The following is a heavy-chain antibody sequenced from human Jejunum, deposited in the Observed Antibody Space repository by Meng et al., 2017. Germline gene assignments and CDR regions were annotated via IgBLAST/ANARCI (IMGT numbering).Heavy chain of an antibody. CDR2: ISSGADWI. D-gene: IGHD6-19*01. CDR1: GFTFSSHS. J-gene: IGHJ2*01. V-gene: IGHV3-21*01. CDR3: AREVLDIDSSGWYDWYFDL. Sequence: EGEVVESGGGLLKPGGSLRLSFAASGFTFSSHSMNWVRQAPGKGLEWVSAISSGADWIYYADSVKGRFTISRDDAKNSLYLQMNSLRAGDTAVYFCAREVLDIDSSGWYDWYFDLWGRGTLVTVSS.